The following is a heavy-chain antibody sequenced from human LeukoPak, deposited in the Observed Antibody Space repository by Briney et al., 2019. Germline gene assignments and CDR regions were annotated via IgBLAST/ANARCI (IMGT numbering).Heavy chain of an antibody. V-gene: IGHV3-7*01. CDR3: ARVRSDYSSSSPPDY. D-gene: IGHD6-6*01. CDR1: GFTFSSYW. J-gene: IGHJ4*02. Sequence: PGGSLRLSCAASGFTFSSYWMSWVRQAPVKGLEWVANIKQDGSEKYYVDSVKGRFTISRDNAKNTLYLQMNSLRPEDTAIYYCARVRSDYSSSSPPDYWGQGTPVTVSS. CDR2: IKQDGSEK.